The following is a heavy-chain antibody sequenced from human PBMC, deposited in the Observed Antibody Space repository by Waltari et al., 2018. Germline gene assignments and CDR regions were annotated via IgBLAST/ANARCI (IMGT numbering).Heavy chain of an antibody. CDR1: GFTFDDYA. CDR3: ARSSGWYGDAFDI. Sequence: EVQLVESGGGLVQPGRSLRLSCAASGFTFDDYAMHWVRQAPGKGLEWVANIKQDGSEKYYVDSVKGRFTISRDNAKNSLYLQMNSLRAEDTAVYYCARSSGWYGDAFDIWGQGTMVTVSS. J-gene: IGHJ3*02. D-gene: IGHD6-19*01. V-gene: IGHV3-7*04. CDR2: IKQDGSEK.